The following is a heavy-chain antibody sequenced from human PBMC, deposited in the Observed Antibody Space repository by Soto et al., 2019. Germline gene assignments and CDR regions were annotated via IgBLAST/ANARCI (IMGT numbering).Heavy chain of an antibody. CDR1: GGSISSYD. D-gene: IGHD5-18*01. V-gene: IGHV4-59*01. CDR2: IYYSGST. CDR3: AKDSGYNYGYFRWFDP. Sequence: SETLSLTCTVSGGSISSYDWSWIRQPPGKGLEWIGYIYYSGSTNYNPSLKSRVTISVDTSKNQFSLKLSSVTAADTAVYYCAKDSGYNYGYFRWFDPWGQGTLVTVSS. J-gene: IGHJ5*02.